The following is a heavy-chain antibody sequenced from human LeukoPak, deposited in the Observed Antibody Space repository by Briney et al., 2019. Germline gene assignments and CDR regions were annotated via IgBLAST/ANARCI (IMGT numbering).Heavy chain of an antibody. D-gene: IGHD6-19*01. CDR2: IYYSGST. J-gene: IGHJ4*02. Sequence: KPSETLSLTCTVSGGSISSYYWSWIRQPPGKGLEWIGYIYYSGSTNYNPSLKSRVTISVDTSKNQFSLKLSSVTAADTAVYYCARLDSSGLNDYFDYWGQGTLVTVSS. V-gene: IGHV4-59*08. CDR3: ARLDSSGLNDYFDY. CDR1: GGSISSYY.